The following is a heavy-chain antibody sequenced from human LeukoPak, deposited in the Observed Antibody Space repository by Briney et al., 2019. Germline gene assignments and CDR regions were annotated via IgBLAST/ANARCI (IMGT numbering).Heavy chain of an antibody. CDR3: ARDVDSSDAFDI. J-gene: IGHJ3*02. D-gene: IGHD3-22*01. CDR1: GGSISSYY. CDR2: IYYSGST. V-gene: IGHV4-59*01. Sequence: SETLSLTCTVSGGSISSYYWSWIRQPPGKGLEWIGYIYYSGSTNYNPSLKSRVTISVDTSKNQFSLKLSSVTAADTAVYYCARDVDSSDAFDIWGQGTMVTVSS.